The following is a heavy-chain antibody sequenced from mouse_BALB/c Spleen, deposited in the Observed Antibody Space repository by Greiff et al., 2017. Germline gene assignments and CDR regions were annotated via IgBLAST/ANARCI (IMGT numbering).Heavy chain of an antibody. D-gene: IGHD1-1*01. CDR1: GFTFSSFG. J-gene: IGHJ4*01. Sequence: EVQLVESGGGLVQPGGSRKLSCAASGFTFSSFGMHWVRQAPEKGLEWVAYISSGSSTIYYADTVKGRFTISRDNPKNTLFLQMTSLRSEDTAMYYCARESRGAMDYWGQGTSVTVSS. CDR3: ARESRGAMDY. V-gene: IGHV5-17*02. CDR2: ISSGSSTI.